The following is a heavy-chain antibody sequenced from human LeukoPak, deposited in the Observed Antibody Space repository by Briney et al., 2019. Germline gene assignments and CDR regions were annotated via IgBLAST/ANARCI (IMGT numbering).Heavy chain of an antibody. D-gene: IGHD4-23*01. V-gene: IGHV4-59*01. J-gene: IGHJ4*02. CDR1: GFTFSSYE. CDR2: IYYSGST. Sequence: PGGSLRLSCAASGFTFSSYEMNWVRQAPGKGLEWIGYIYYSGSTNYNPSLKSRVTISVDTSKNQFSLKLSSVTAADTAVYYCARAPYGGNSLGHFDYWGQGTLVTVSS. CDR3: ARAPYGGNSLGHFDY.